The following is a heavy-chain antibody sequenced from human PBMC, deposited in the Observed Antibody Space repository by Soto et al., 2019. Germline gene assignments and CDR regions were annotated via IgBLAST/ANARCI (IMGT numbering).Heavy chain of an antibody. CDR3: ARGPNIGATILNY. J-gene: IGHJ4*02. V-gene: IGHV1-69*02. D-gene: IGHD5-12*01. CDR2: IIPILGIA. Sequence: QVQLVQSGAEVKKPGSSVKVSCKASGGTFSSYTISWVRQAPGQGLEWMGRIIPILGIANYAQKFQGRVTITADKSTSTAYMELSSLRSEDTAVYYCARGPNIGATILNYWGQGTLVTVSS. CDR1: GGTFSSYT.